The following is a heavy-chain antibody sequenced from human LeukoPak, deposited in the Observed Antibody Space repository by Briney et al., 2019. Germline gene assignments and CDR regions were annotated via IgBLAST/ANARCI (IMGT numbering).Heavy chain of an antibody. Sequence: ASVKVSCKASGYTFTGYYMXXXXXXXXXXXXXXXXINPNSGGTNYAQKFQGRVTMTRDTSISTAYMELSRLRSDDTAVYYCARGRVLWFGELLVVWGQGTLVTVSS. CDR1: GYTFTGYY. CDR2: INPNSGGT. V-gene: IGHV1-2*02. CDR3: ARGRVLWFGELLVV. D-gene: IGHD3-10*01. J-gene: IGHJ4*02.